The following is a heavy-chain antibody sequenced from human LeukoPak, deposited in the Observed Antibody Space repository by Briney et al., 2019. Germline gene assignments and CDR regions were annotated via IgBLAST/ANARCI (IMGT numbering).Heavy chain of an antibody. D-gene: IGHD4-17*01. Sequence: PGGSLRLSCAASGFTFSDYPMHWVRQAPARGLEWVSFISYDGTNKYYADSVKGRFIISRDNSKNTLYLQVNSLRPEDTAVYYCARGNDFGDYALDDYWGQGTLVTVST. J-gene: IGHJ4*02. CDR1: GFTFSDYP. V-gene: IGHV3-30-3*01. CDR3: ARGNDFGDYALDDY. CDR2: ISYDGTNK.